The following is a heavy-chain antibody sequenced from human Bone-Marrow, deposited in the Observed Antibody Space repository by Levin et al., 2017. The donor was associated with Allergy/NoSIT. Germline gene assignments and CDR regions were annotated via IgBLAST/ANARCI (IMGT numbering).Heavy chain of an antibody. D-gene: IGHD1-1*01. V-gene: IGHV3-9*01. CDR3: AKSFTGISALSYKYGMDV. CDR2: LSGNSDII. CDR1: GFKFHDYA. J-gene: IGHJ6*02. Sequence: TGGSLRLSCVASGFKFHDYALHWVRQSAGKGLEWVAGLSGNSDIIGYADSVKGRFTVSRDNAKNSLFLQLKSLRDEDTALYYCAKSFTGISALSYKYGMDVWGHGTTVTVSS.